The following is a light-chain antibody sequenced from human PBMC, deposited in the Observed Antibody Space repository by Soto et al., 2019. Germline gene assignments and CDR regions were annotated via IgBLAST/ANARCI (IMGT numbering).Light chain of an antibody. V-gene: IGKV1-5*01. J-gene: IGKJ1*01. CDR3: QQCYMGWT. CDR2: DAS. CDR1: QSIGRF. Sequence: IQMPQSPSTLSASVGDRVTITCRASQSIGRFLAWYQHQPGKAPKLLIYDASTLESGVPSRFSGTGSGTEFTFSITSLQPEEFGTYYCQQCYMGWTFGQGTKVDIK.